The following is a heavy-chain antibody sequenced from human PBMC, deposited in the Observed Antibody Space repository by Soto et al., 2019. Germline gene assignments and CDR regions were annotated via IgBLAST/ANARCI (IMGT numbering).Heavy chain of an antibody. Sequence: QVQLVQSGAEVKKPGSSVKVSCKASEGTFSSYAISWVRQAPGQGLEWMGGIIPIFGTANYAQKFQGRVTITADESTSTAYMELSSLRSEDTAVYYCARAPRYCSGGSCFPPYWYFDLWGRGTLVTVSS. CDR2: IIPIFGTA. D-gene: IGHD2-15*01. CDR3: ARAPRYCSGGSCFPPYWYFDL. CDR1: EGTFSSYA. J-gene: IGHJ2*01. V-gene: IGHV1-69*01.